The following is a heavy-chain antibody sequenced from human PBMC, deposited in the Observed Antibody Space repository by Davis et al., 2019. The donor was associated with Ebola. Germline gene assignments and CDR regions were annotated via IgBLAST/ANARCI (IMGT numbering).Heavy chain of an antibody. CDR2: MNPNSGNT. CDR3: ARGPEWELLRRYYFDY. V-gene: IGHV1-8*01. D-gene: IGHD1-26*01. J-gene: IGHJ4*02. CDR1: GYTFINYD. Sequence: AASVKVSCKASGYTFINYDINWVRQATGQGLEWMGWMNPNSGNTGYAQKFQARVTMTRDTSISTAYMELSRLRSDDTAVYYCARGPEWELLRRYYFDYWGQGTLATVSS.